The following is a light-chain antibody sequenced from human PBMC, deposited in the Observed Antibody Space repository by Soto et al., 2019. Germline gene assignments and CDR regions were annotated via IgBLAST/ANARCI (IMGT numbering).Light chain of an antibody. V-gene: IGKV3-15*01. CDR3: QPYNNWPWT. J-gene: IGKJ1*01. CDR1: QSVSSN. CDR2: GAS. Sequence: EIVMTQSPATLSVSPGERATLSCRASQSVSSNLAWYQQKPGQAPRLLIYGASTRATGIPARFSGSGSGTEFTLTISSLQYEDFAVYYCQPYNNWPWTFGQGTKVEIK.